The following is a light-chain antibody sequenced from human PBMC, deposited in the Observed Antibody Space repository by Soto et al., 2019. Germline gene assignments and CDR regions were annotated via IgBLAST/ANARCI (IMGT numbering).Light chain of an antibody. J-gene: IGKJ4*01. Sequence: EIVLTQSPATLSLSPGERATLSCRASQSVSSYLAWYQQKPGQAPRLLIYDASNRATGIPARFSGSGSGTDFTLTICRLEPEDFAVSYCQQRRNWLTFGGGPKVEIK. CDR2: DAS. V-gene: IGKV3-11*01. CDR3: QQRRNWLT. CDR1: QSVSSY.